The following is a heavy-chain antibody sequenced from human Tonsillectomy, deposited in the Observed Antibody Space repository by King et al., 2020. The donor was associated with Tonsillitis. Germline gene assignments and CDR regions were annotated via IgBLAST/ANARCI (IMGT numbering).Heavy chain of an antibody. CDR1: GFTFSSYW. CDR3: ARSGAQSDYFDY. CDR2: IKQDGSEK. D-gene: IGHD1-26*01. Sequence: VQLVESGGGLVQPGGSLRLSCAASGFTFSSYWLSWVRQAPGKGLEWVANIKQDGSEKYYVYSVKGRFTISRDNAKNSLSLQMNSLRAEDTAVYYCARSGAQSDYFDYWGQGTLVTVSS. V-gene: IGHV3-7*01. J-gene: IGHJ4*02.